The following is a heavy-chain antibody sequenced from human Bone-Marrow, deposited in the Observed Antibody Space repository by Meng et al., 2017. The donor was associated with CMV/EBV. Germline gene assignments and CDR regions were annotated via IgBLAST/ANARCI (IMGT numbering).Heavy chain of an antibody. D-gene: IGHD3-3*01. CDR1: GFSFRNCG. CDR2: INEESTEK. CDR3: ARGRFCDY. J-gene: IGHJ4*02. V-gene: IGHV3-7*01. Sequence: GGSLRLSCAASGFSFRNCGMHWVRQAPGKGLEWVANINEESTEKYYLDFVKGRFTIVRDNAKNSVYLQMNSLRAEDSAVYYCARGRFCDYWGQGTPVTVSS.